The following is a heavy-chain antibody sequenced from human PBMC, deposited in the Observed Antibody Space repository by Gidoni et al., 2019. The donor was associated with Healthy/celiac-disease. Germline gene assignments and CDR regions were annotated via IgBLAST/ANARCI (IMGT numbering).Heavy chain of an antibody. Sequence: QVQLVQSGAEVKKPGASVKVSCKASGYTFTSYYMHWVRQAPGQGLEWMGIINPSGGSTSYAQKFQGRVTMTRDTSTSTVYMELSSLRSEDTAVYYCARGPPPPGSSQIYFQHWGQGTLVTVSS. V-gene: IGHV1-46*03. CDR3: ARGPPPPGSSQIYFQH. D-gene: IGHD6-6*01. CDR2: INPSGGST. CDR1: GYTFTSYY. J-gene: IGHJ1*01.